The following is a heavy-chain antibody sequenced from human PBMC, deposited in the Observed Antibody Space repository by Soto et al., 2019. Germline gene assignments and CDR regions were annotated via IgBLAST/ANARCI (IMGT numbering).Heavy chain of an antibody. V-gene: IGHV1-8*01. CDR3: ARVGVVVPAAMPTEEVYYYYYYMDV. CDR1: GYTFTSYD. D-gene: IGHD2-2*01. J-gene: IGHJ6*03. Sequence: ASVKVSCKASGYTFTSYDINWVRQATGQGLEWMGWMNPNSGNTGYAQKFQGRVTMTRNTSISTAYMELSSLRSEDTAVYYCARVGVVVPAAMPTEEVYYYYYYMDVWGKGTTVTVSS. CDR2: MNPNSGNT.